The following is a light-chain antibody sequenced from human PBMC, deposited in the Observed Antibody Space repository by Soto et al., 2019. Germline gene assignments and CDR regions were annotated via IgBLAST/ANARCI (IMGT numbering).Light chain of an antibody. CDR1: QSISGW. CDR3: QHYDRYPYT. J-gene: IGKJ5*01. CDR2: KAS. V-gene: IGKV1-5*03. Sequence: DIQMTQSPSTLSASVGDRVTITCRASQSISGWLAWYQQKAGEAPKLLIYKASTLQSAVPSRFSGSGSGTELTLTISSLQPDDSATYYCQHYDRYPYTFGQGTRLEIK.